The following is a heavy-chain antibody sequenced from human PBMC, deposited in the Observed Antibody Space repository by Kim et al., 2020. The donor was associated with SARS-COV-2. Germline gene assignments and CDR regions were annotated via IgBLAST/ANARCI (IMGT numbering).Heavy chain of an antibody. CDR1: GGTFSSYA. J-gene: IGHJ4*02. V-gene: IGHV1-69*13. Sequence: SVKVSCKASGGTFSSYAISWVRQAPGQGLEWMGGIIPIFGTANYAQKFQGRVTITADESTSTAYMELSSLRSEDTAVYYCERDLIAAAVGYFDYWGQGTLVTVSS. CDR3: ERDLIAAAVGYFDY. CDR2: IIPIFGTA. D-gene: IGHD6-13*01.